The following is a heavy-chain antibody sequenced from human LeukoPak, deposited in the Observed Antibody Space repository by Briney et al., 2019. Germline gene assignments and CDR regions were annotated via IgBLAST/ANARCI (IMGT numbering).Heavy chain of an antibody. Sequence: PGGSLRLSCAASGFTFSSYWMHWVRQAPGKGLVWVSLINGDGSTTRYADSVKGRFTISRDNAKNTLYLQMNSLRAEDTAVYYCASELATTDYWGQGTLVTVSS. CDR3: ASELATTDY. CDR2: INGDGSTT. CDR1: GFTFSSYW. D-gene: IGHD5-12*01. J-gene: IGHJ4*02. V-gene: IGHV3-74*01.